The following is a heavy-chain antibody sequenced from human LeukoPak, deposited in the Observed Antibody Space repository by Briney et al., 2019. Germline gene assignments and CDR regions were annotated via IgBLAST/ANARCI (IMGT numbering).Heavy chain of an antibody. D-gene: IGHD2-21*02. CDR2: IIPILGIA. CDR3: ARAFPYCGGDCYSYYGMDV. CDR1: GYTFTGYY. J-gene: IGHJ6*02. V-gene: IGHV1-69*04. Sequence: ASVKVSCKASGYTFTGYYMHWVRQAPGQGLEWMGRIIPILGIANYAQKFQGRVTITADKSTSTAYMELSSLRSEDTAVYYCARAFPYCGGDCYSYYGMDVWGQGTTVTVSS.